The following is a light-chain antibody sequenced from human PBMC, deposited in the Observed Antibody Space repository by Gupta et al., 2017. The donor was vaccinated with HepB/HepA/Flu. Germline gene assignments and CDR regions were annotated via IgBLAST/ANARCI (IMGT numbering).Light chain of an antibody. CDR2: GVS. Sequence: DIQMTQSPSSLSASVGDRVTITCRASQSISIYLHWYQQKPGKAPKFLIYGVSRLQSGVPSRFSGSGSGTDFTLTSSRRQTEDFANYYWQQSYSTHTFGQGTRLEIK. V-gene: IGKV1-39*01. J-gene: IGKJ5*01. CDR1: QSISIY. CDR3: QQSYSTHT.